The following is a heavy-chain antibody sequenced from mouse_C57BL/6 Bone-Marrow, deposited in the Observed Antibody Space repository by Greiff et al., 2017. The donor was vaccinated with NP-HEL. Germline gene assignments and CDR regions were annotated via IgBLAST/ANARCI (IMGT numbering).Heavy chain of an antibody. CDR1: GFTFSSYG. CDR2: ISSGGSYT. V-gene: IGHV5-6*01. J-gene: IGHJ3*01. Sequence: VQLKESGGDLVKPGGSLKLSCAASGFTFSSYGMSWVRQTPDKRLEWVATISSGGSYTYYPDSVKGRFTISRDNAKNTLYLQMSSLKSDDTAMYYCARYPFAYWGQGTLVTVSA. CDR3: ARYPFAY.